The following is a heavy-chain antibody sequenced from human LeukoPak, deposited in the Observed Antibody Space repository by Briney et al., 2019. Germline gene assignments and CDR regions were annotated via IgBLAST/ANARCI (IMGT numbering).Heavy chain of an antibody. CDR2: IWYDGSNK. D-gene: IGHD3-22*01. CDR1: GFTFSSYG. CDR3: AKADSSGYYYGNYYYYYMGV. V-gene: IGHV3-33*06. J-gene: IGHJ6*03. Sequence: PGRSLRLSCAASGFTFSSYGMHWVRQAPGKGLEWVAVIWYDGSNKYYADSVKGRFTISRDNSKNTLYLQMNSLRAEDTAVYYCAKADSSGYYYGNYYYYYMGVWGKGTTVTVSS.